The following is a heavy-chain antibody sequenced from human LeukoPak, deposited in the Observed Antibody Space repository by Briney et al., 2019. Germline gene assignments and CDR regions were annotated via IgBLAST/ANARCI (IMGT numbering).Heavy chain of an antibody. CDR2: IYYSGTT. J-gene: IGHJ1*01. D-gene: IGHD1-14*01. CDR1: GGSISSSNYY. Sequence: SETLSLTCTVSGGSISSSNYYWGWVRQPPGKGLEWIGSIYYSGTTFYKPALRSRVTISVDTSKNQFSLKLSSVTAADTAVYYCAGEITSSCHHWGQGTLVTVSS. CDR3: AGEITSSCHH. V-gene: IGHV4-39*01.